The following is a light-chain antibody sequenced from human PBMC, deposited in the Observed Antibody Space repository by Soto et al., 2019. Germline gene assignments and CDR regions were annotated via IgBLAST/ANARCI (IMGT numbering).Light chain of an antibody. Sequence: QSALTQPRSVSGSPGQSVTISCTGTSNNVGGYNYVSWYQQHPGKAPKLMISDVTNRPSGVPDRFSGSKSGNTASLTISGLQPEDEADYYCCSYAGTYIHYVFGSGTKLTVL. CDR1: SNNVGGYNY. CDR2: DVT. CDR3: CSYAGTYIHYV. V-gene: IGLV2-11*01. J-gene: IGLJ1*01.